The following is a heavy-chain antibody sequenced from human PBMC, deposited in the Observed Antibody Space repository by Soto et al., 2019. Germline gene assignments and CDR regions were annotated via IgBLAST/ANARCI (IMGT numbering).Heavy chain of an antibody. CDR3: ARAGRNVVVPAELDY. J-gene: IGHJ4*02. CDR2: IYYSGST. V-gene: IGHV4-30-4*01. Sequence: SETLSLTCTVSGGSISSGDYYWSWIRQPPGKGLEWIGYIYYSGSTYYNPSLKSRVTISVDTSKNQFSLKLSSVTAADTAVYYCARAGRNVVVPAELDYWGQGTLVTVSS. CDR1: GGSISSGDYY. D-gene: IGHD2-2*01.